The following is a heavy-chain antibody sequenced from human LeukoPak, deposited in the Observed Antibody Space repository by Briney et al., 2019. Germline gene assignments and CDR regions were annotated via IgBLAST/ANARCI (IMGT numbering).Heavy chain of an antibody. CDR2: ISSSSSTI. CDR3: ARDSDYDSSGYYYYFDY. V-gene: IGHV3-48*01. Sequence: GGSLRLSCAASGFTFSKNSMNWVRQAPGKGLEWVSYISSSSSTIYYADSVKGRFTISRDNAKNSLYLQMNSLRAEDTAVYYCARDSDYDSSGYYYYFDYWGQGTLVTVSS. J-gene: IGHJ4*02. CDR1: GFTFSKNS. D-gene: IGHD3-22*01.